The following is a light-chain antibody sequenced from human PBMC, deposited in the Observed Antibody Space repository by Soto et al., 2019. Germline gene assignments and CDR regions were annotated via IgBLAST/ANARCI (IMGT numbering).Light chain of an antibody. CDR1: SSNVGSNY. V-gene: IGLV1-47*01. J-gene: IGLJ1*01. CDR2: RNN. CDR3: AAWDDSLSDQGYV. Sequence: QSVLTQPPSASGTPGQRVTISCSGSSSNVGSNYVYWYQQLPGTAPKLLIYRNNQRPSGVPDRFSGSKSGTSASLAISGLRSEDEADYYCAAWDDSLSDQGYVFGTGTRSPS.